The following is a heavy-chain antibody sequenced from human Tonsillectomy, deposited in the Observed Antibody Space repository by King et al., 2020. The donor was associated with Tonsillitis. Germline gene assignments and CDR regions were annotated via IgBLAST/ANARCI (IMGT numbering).Heavy chain of an antibody. J-gene: IGHJ4*02. D-gene: IGHD3-3*01. CDR3: ARRGDYDFWSGYQYYFDY. V-gene: IGHV1-18*01. Sequence: QLVQSGAEVKKPGASVKVSCKASGYTFTSYGISWVRQAPGQGLEWMGWISAYNGNTNYAQKLQGRVTMTTDTSTSTAYMELRSLRSDDTAVYYCARRGDYDFWSGYQYYFDYWGKGTLVTVSS. CDR2: ISAYNGNT. CDR1: GYTFTSYG.